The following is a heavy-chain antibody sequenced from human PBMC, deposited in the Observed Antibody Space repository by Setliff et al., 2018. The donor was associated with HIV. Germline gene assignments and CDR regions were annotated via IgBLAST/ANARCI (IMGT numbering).Heavy chain of an antibody. D-gene: IGHD2-8*01. CDR2: IIPAFGTP. J-gene: IGHJ3*02. CDR3: AGKISCTNGVCLDAFDT. Sequence: GASVKVSCKASGGTFSSYAISWVRQAPGQGLEWMARIIPAFGTPNYAQNFQGRVTITADKSTNTAYMELSSLRSDDTAVYYCAGKISCTNGVCLDAFDTWGQGTMVTVSS. CDR1: GGTFSSYA. V-gene: IGHV1-69*06.